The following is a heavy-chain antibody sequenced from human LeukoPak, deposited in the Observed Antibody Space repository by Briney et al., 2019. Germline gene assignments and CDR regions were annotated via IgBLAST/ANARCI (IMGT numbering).Heavy chain of an antibody. CDR3: ARDQYDTWSRRGNFDS. J-gene: IGHJ4*02. Sequence: GGSLRLSWVASGFTFGKYWMSWVRQAPGKGLEWVANIKLDGSEKNYVDSVKGRFTISRDNTKNSLYLQMNSLRAEDTAVFYCARDQYDTWSRRGNFDSWGQGTLVIVSS. D-gene: IGHD3-3*01. V-gene: IGHV3-7*03. CDR1: GFTFGKYW. CDR2: IKLDGSEK.